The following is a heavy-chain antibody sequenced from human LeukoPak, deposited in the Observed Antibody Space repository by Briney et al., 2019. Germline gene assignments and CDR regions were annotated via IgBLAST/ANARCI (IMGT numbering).Heavy chain of an antibody. CDR3: AKDLIMGVQLDPDDWYFDL. Sequence: GGSLRLSCAASGFTFTDHYMSWVRQAPGKGLEWVSYISSSGDIIYYADSVKGRFTISRDNSKTTLYLQMNSLRPEDTAVYYCAKDLIMGVQLDPDDWYFDLWGRGTLVTVSS. CDR2: ISSSGDII. D-gene: IGHD1-26*01. J-gene: IGHJ2*01. V-gene: IGHV3-11*01. CDR1: GFTFTDHY.